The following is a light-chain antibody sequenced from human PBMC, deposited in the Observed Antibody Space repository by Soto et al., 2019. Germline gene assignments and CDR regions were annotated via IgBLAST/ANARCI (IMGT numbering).Light chain of an antibody. J-gene: IGKJ2*01. CDR1: QTITFY. CDR3: QQTYSPPFT. Sequence: DIQMTQSPSSLSASVGDRVAITCRASQTITFYLNWYQLEPGKPPKLLIYGANTLQSGVPSRFSAGGSGTDFTLTINILQPEDFATYYCQQTYSPPFTFGQGTKLQIK. V-gene: IGKV1-39*01. CDR2: GAN.